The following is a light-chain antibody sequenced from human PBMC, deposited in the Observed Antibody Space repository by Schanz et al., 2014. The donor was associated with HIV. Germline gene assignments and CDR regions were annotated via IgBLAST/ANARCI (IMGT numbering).Light chain of an antibody. J-gene: IGKJ2*01. V-gene: IGKV3-15*01. CDR3: QQYNGWPPFT. Sequence: EIVMTQSPDTLSVSPGERATLSCRTSESVSNNLAWYQQKPGQAPRLLIYGASTRATGIPARFSGSGSGTEFTLTVSSLQSEDFAVYYCQQYNGWPPFTFGQGTKLEI. CDR1: ESVSNN. CDR2: GAS.